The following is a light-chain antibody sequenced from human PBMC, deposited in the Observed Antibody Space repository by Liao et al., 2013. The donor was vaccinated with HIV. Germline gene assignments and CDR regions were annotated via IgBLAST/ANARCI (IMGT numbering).Light chain of an antibody. J-gene: IGLJ3*02. CDR3: QVWDSSSRV. Sequence: SYELTQPPSVSVSPGQTVNITCSGDKLGDKFASWYRQKSGQSPLLVIYQDNKRPSGIPERFSGSNSGNTATLTISGTQAMDEADYFCQVWDSSSRVFGGGTKLTVL. V-gene: IGLV3-1*01. CDR2: QDN. CDR1: KLGDKF.